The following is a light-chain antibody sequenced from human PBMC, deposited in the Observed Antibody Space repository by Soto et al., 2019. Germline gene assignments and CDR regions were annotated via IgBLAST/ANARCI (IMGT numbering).Light chain of an antibody. J-gene: IGLJ1*01. CDR3: QVWDRSTYV. Sequence: ELTQPLSVSVALGQTARITCGGNYIGSKNVHWYQQKPGQAPVLVIYRNNNRPSGIPERFSGSNSGNTATLTISRAQAGDEADYYCQVWDRSTYVFATGTKVTVL. V-gene: IGLV3-9*01. CDR2: RNN. CDR1: YIGSKN.